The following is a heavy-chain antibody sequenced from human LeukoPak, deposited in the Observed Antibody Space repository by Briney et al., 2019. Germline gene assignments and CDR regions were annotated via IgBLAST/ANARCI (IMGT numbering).Heavy chain of an antibody. CDR3: AKDKGWWELLNYFDY. CDR1: GFTFSSYG. CDR2: ISYDGSNK. V-gene: IGHV3-30*18. Sequence: GRSLRLSCAASGFTFSSYGMHWVRQAPGKGLEWVAVISYDGSNKYYADSVKGRFTISRDNSKNTLYLQMNSLRAEDTAVYYCAKDKGWWELLNYFDYWGQGTLVTVSS. J-gene: IGHJ4*02. D-gene: IGHD1-26*01.